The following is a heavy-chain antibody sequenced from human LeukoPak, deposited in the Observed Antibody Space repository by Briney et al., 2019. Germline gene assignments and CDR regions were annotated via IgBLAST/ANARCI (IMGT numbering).Heavy chain of an antibody. D-gene: IGHD2-2*01. CDR1: GFTFSSYA. CDR3: AKVGYCSSTSCYPYAFDI. J-gene: IGHJ3*02. CDR2: ISGSGGST. Sequence: GGSLRLSCAASGFTFSSYAMSGVRQAPGKGLEWVSAISGSGGSTYYADSVKGRFTISRDNSKNTLYLQMNSLRAEDTAVYYCAKVGYCSSTSCYPYAFDIWGQGTMVTVSS. V-gene: IGHV3-23*01.